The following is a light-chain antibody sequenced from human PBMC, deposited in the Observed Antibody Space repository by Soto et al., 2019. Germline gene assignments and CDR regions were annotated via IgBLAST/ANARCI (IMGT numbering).Light chain of an antibody. CDR3: QQYNSYSRT. V-gene: IGKV1-5*03. J-gene: IGKJ1*01. CDR2: KAS. Sequence: DIQMTQSPSTVSACVGDRVTTTCRASQSISSWLAWYQQKPGKAPKLLIYKASSLESGVPSRFSGSGSGTEFTLTISSLQPDDFATYYCQQYNSYSRTFGQGTKVDIK. CDR1: QSISSW.